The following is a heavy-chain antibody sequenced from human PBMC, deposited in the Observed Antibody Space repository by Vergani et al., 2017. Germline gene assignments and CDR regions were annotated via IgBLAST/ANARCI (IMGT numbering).Heavy chain of an antibody. D-gene: IGHD2-15*01. V-gene: IGHV3-66*02. CDR1: GFRVTTYY. CDR2: IKSDGRT. J-gene: IGHJ4*01. CDR3: TRSECSGTTCYGHYFDL. Sequence: VELLESGGGLAQPGGSLRVSCSASGFRVTTYYMSWVRQAPGKGLEWVSVIKSDGRTSYAESVSGRFTISRDTSRNAFYLQMNILRVEDTGVYYCTRSECSGTTCYGHYFDLWGHGILVTVSS.